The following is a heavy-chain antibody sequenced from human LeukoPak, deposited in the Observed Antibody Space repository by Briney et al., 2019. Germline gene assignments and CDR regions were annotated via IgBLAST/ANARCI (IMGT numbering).Heavy chain of an antibody. D-gene: IGHD6-13*01. CDR2: ISGSGSTT. Sequence: GGSLRLSCAASGFAFSSYAMSWVRQAPGKGLEWISTISGSGSTTYYGDSVKGRFTISRDSSKNTLDLQMNSLRAEDTAVYYCAKKGSRTIATGGFDCWGQGTLVIVSS. CDR3: AKKGSRTIATGGFDC. CDR1: GFAFSSYA. J-gene: IGHJ4*02. V-gene: IGHV3-23*01.